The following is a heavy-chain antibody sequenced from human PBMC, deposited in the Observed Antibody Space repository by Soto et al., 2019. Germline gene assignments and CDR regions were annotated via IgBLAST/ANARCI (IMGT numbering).Heavy chain of an antibody. Sequence: SGPTLVNPTQTLTLTRTFSGFSLSTSGLGVGWIRQPPGKALEWLALIYWNDDKRYSPSLKARLTITKDTSKNQVVLTMTNMDPVDTATYYCAHRPSGWYLFDYWGQGTLVTVSS. V-gene: IGHV2-5*01. D-gene: IGHD6-19*01. CDR1: GFSLSTSGLG. J-gene: IGHJ4*02. CDR2: IYWNDDK. CDR3: AHRPSGWYLFDY.